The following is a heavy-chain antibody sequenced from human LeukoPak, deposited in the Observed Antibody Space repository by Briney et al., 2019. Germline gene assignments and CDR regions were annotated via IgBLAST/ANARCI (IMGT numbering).Heavy chain of an antibody. Sequence: GGSLRLSCAASGFAFTSYAMNWVRQAPGKGLEWVSAISGNGGTTYYADSVKGRFTISRDNSKNTLYVQMNSLRAEDTAVYYCAKVSPYKIAVAGNFDYWAREPWSPSPQ. J-gene: IGHJ4*02. CDR3: AKVSPYKIAVAGNFDY. V-gene: IGHV3-23*01. D-gene: IGHD6-19*01. CDR2: ISGNGGTT. CDR1: GFAFTSYA.